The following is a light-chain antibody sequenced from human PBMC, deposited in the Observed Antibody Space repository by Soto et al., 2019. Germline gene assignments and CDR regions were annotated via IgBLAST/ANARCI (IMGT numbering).Light chain of an antibody. Sequence: QLVLTQPPSVSGAPGQRVTISCTGSSSNIGAGYDVHWYQQLPGTAPKLLIYGNSNRPSGVPDRFSGSKSGTSASLAITGLQAEDEADYYCQSYDSSLSGREVVFSGGTKLTVL. CDR1: SSNIGAGYD. V-gene: IGLV1-40*01. CDR2: GNS. CDR3: QSYDSSLSGREVV. J-gene: IGLJ2*01.